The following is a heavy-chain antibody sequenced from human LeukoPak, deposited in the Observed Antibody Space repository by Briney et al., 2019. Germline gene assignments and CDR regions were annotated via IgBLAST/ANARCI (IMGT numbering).Heavy chain of an antibody. Sequence: PGGSLRLSCAASGFTFSSYWMHWVRQAPGKGLVWVSRINSDGSSTSYADSVKGRFTISRDNAKNALYLQMNSLRAEDTAVYYCARDPIIAAPFDYWGQGTLVTVSS. V-gene: IGHV3-74*01. J-gene: IGHJ4*02. CDR2: INSDGSST. CDR1: GFTFSSYW. CDR3: ARDPIIAAPFDY. D-gene: IGHD6-13*01.